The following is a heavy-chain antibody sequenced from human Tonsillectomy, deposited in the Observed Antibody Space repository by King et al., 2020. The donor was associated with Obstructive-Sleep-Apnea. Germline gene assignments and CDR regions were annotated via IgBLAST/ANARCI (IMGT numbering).Heavy chain of an antibody. J-gene: IGHJ6*02. CDR2: ISYDGSHK. CDR1: GFTFSSHA. Sequence: VQLVESGGGVVQPGRSLRLSCAASGFTFSSHALHWVRQAPGKGLEWVAVISYDGSHKYYADSVKGRFTISRDNSKNTLYLQMNSLRADDTAVYYCARDHGWGAGEETYYYYYDMDVWGQGTTVTVSS. V-gene: IGHV3-30*04. CDR3: ARDHGWGAGEETYYYYYDMDV. D-gene: IGHD1-26*01.